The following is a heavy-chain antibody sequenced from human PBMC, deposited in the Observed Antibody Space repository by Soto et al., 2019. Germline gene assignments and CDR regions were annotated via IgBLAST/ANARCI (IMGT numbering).Heavy chain of an antibody. J-gene: IGHJ4*02. CDR3: ARTSLAAAGTSFDY. Sequence: GGSLRLSCAASGFTFSSYWMSWVRQAPGKGLEWVANIKQGGSEKYYVDSVKGRFTISRDNAKNSLYLQMNSLRAEDTAVYYCARTSLAAAGTSFDYWGQGTLVTVSS. V-gene: IGHV3-7*03. CDR2: IKQGGSEK. CDR1: GFTFSSYW. D-gene: IGHD6-13*01.